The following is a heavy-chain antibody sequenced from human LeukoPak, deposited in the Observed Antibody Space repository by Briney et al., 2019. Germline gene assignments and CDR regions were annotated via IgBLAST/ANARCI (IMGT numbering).Heavy chain of an antibody. CDR2: IRYDGSNK. CDR3: AKAAGYSSGWSDYYFDY. Sequence: GGSLRLSCAASGFTFSSDGMYSVRAAPGKGLEWVAFIRYDGSNKYYADSVKGRFTISRDNSKNTLYLQMNSLRAKDTAVYYCAKAAGYSSGWSDYYFDYWGQGTLVTVSS. D-gene: IGHD6-19*01. CDR1: GFTFSSDG. V-gene: IGHV3-30*02. J-gene: IGHJ4*02.